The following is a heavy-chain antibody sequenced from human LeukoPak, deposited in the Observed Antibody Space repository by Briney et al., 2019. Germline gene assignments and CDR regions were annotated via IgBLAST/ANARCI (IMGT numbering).Heavy chain of an antibody. CDR2: IYYSGST. V-gene: IGHV4-39*07. J-gene: IGHJ5*01. D-gene: IGHD3-22*01. CDR1: GGSISSSSYY. CDR3: ARDRETYYYYSSGYLNWFES. Sequence: SETLSLTCTVSGGSISSSSYYWGWIRQPPGKGLEWIGSIYYSGSTYYNPSLKIRVTISVDTSKNQFSLKLSSVTAADTAVYYCARDRETYYYYSSGYLNWFESWGQGTLVTVSS.